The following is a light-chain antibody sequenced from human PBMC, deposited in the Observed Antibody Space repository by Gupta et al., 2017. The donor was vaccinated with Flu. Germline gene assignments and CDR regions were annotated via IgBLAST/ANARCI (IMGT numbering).Light chain of an antibody. CDR1: QSMSHF. V-gene: IGKV1-39*01. CDR2: DAS. CDR3: QQSYNSPCT. J-gene: IGKJ2*02. Sequence: IQITHSPSSLSASIGDRVTITCRASQSMSHFLNWYQQKPGTAPKLLIYDASSLQSGVPSRFSGSGSETDFTLTISSLQPEDFATYYCQQSYNSPCTFGQGTKVDIK.